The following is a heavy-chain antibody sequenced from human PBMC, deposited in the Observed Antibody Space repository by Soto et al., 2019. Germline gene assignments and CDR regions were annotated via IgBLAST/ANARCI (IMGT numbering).Heavy chain of an antibody. J-gene: IGHJ4*02. CDR3: ARHPHSYGSGLYYFDY. CDR2: IYYSGST. D-gene: IGHD3-10*01. V-gene: IGHV4-39*01. Sequence: SETLSLTCTVACGSISSSSYYWGWIRQPPGKGLEWIGSIYYSGSTYYNPSLKSRVTISVDTSKNQFSLKLSSVTAADTAVYYCARHPHSYGSGLYYFDYWGQGTLVTVSS. CDR1: CGSISSSSYY.